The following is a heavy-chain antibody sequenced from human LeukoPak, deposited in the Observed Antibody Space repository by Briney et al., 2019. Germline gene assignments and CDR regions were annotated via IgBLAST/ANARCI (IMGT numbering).Heavy chain of an antibody. CDR2: IYSGGST. J-gene: IGHJ6*02. CDR1: GFTVSSNY. CDR3: ARSINYYGSGSYYYYGMDV. D-gene: IGHD3-10*01. Sequence: PGGSLRLSCAASGFTVSSNYMSWVRQAPGKGLEWVSVIYSGGSTYYADSVKGRFTISRDNSKNTLYLQMNSLRAEDTAVYYCARSINYYGSGSYYYYGMDVWGQGTTVTVSS. V-gene: IGHV3-53*01.